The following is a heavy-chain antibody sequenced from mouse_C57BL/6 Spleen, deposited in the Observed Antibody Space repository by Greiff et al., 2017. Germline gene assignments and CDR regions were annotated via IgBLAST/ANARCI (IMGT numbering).Heavy chain of an antibody. Sequence: QVHVKQPGAELVRPGTSVKLSCKASGYTFTSYWMHWVKQRPGQGLEWIGVIDTSDSYTTYNQKLEGKATLTVDTSYSTAYMQLSSLTAEDSAVYYCARERAMDYWGQGTSVTVSS. CDR1: GYTFTSYW. CDR2: IDTSDSYT. J-gene: IGHJ4*01. V-gene: IGHV1-59*01. CDR3: ARERAMDY.